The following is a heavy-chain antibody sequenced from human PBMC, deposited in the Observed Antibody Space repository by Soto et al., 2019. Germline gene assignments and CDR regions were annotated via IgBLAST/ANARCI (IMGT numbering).Heavy chain of an antibody. CDR1: GYTFTNYA. CDR2: INTGNGNT. CDR3: ARSGGGYCTGGVCHANNWVDP. D-gene: IGHD2-8*02. Sequence: ASVKVSCKTSGYTFTNYAIHWVRQAPGQRLEWMGWINTGNGNTRYSQKFQDRITITRDTSASTAYLELSSLRSEDTAVYYCARSGGGYCTGGVCHANNWVDPWGQGTLVTVSS. V-gene: IGHV1-3*04. J-gene: IGHJ5*02.